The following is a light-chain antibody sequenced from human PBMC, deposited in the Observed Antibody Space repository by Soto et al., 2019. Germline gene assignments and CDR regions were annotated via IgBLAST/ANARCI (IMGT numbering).Light chain of an antibody. J-gene: IGKJ1*01. CDR3: QQYGSSPQT. Sequence: EIVLTQSPGTLSLSPGERATLSCRASQSFSGTYLAWYQQKPGQAPRLLIYGASSRATGIADRFSGSGSGTDFTLTISRLEPEDFAVYYCQQYGSSPQTFGQGTKVDI. CDR2: GAS. CDR1: QSFSGTY. V-gene: IGKV3-20*01.